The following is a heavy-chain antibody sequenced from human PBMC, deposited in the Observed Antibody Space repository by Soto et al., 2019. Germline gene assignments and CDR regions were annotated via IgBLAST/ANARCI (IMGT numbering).Heavy chain of an antibody. CDR3: ARARQWLDYYYYGMDV. D-gene: IGHD6-19*01. V-gene: IGHV1-8*01. CDR1: GYTSTSYD. J-gene: IGHJ6*02. Sequence: GASVKVSCKASGYTSTSYDINWVRQATGQGLEWMGWMNPNSGNTGYAQKFQGRVTMTRNTSISTAYMELSSLRSEDTAVYYCARARQWLDYYYYGMDVWGQGTTVTVSS. CDR2: MNPNSGNT.